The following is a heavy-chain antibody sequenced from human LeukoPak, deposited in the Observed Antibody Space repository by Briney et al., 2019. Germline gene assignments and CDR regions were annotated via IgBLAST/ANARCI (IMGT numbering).Heavy chain of an antibody. J-gene: IGHJ6*04. CDR3: ARDALWFGEATYYYGMDV. V-gene: IGHV3-11*06. CDR2: ISSSSSYT. CDR1: GFTFSDYY. Sequence: PGESLRLSCAASGFTFSDYYMSWIRQAPGKGLEWVSYISSSSSYTNYADSVKGRFTISRDNAKNSLYLQMNSLRAEDTAVYYCARDALWFGEATYYYGMDVWGKGTTATASS. D-gene: IGHD3-10*01.